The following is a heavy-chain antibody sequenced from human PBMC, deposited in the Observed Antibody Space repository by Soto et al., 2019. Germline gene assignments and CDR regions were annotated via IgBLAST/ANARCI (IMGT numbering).Heavy chain of an antibody. CDR2: TYYRSKWYN. D-gene: IGHD4-17*01. CDR1: GDSVSSNSAA. V-gene: IGHV6-1*01. CDR3: ARSPLGATLTSAAFDI. Sequence: SQTLSLTCAISGDSVSSNSAAWNWIRQSPSRGLEWLGRTYYRSKWYNDYAVSVKSRITINPDTSKNQFSLQLNSATPEDTAVYYCARSPLGATLTSAAFDICGPGTLLTLS. J-gene: IGHJ3*02.